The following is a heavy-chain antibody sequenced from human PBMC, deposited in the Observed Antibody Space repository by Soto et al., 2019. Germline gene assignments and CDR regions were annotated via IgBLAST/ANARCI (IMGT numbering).Heavy chain of an antibody. J-gene: IGHJ6*02. D-gene: IGHD2-2*02. CDR2: IIPIFGTA. Sequence: QVQLVQSGAEVKKPGSSVKVSCKASGGTFSSYAISWVRQAPGQGLEWMGGIIPIFGTANYAQKFQGRVTITADESTSTAYMELSSLRSEDTAVYYCGRYCSGTSCYTGIAAAGTPYYYYYGMDVWGQGTTVTVSS. CDR3: GRYCSGTSCYTGIAAAGTPYYYYYGMDV. V-gene: IGHV1-69*01. CDR1: GGTFSSYA.